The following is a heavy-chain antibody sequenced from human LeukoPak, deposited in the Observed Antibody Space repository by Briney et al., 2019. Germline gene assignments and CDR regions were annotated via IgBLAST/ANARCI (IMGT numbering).Heavy chain of an antibody. CDR3: ARDVTYYYGSGSYY. CDR1: GFTFNDYS. CDR2: ITSSSSSI. J-gene: IGHJ4*02. D-gene: IGHD3-10*01. Sequence: PGGSLRLSCAASGFTFNDYSMTWVRQAPGKGLEWVSYITSSSSSIYYADSVKGRFTISRDNSKDTLYLQMNSLRVEDTAVYYCARDVTYYYGSGSYYWGQGTLVTVSS. V-gene: IGHV3-48*01.